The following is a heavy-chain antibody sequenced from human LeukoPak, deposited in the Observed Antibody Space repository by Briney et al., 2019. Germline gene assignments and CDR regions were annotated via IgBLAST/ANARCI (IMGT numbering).Heavy chain of an antibody. J-gene: IGHJ4*02. CDR2: ISSSSSYT. CDR3: ATALVGATRGFDC. V-gene: IGHV3-11*05. D-gene: IGHD1-26*01. CDR1: GFTFSDYY. Sequence: GGSLRLSCAASGFTFSDYYMTWIRRAPGKGLEWVSYISSSSSYTNYADSVKGRFTISRDNAKNSLYLQMNSLRAEDTAVYYCATALVGATRGFDCWGQGTLVTVSS.